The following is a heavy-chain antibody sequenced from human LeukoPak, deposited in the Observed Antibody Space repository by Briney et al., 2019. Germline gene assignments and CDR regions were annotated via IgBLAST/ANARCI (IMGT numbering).Heavy chain of an antibody. CDR1: GDSISNYY. Sequence: SETLSLTCTVSGDSISNYYWSWIRQPAGKGLEWIGRIYISGSTNYNPSLKSRVTISIDTSKNQFSLRLTSVTAADTAVYYCVRGIGTSYDSSRDAFDIWGQGTMVSVSS. V-gene: IGHV4-4*07. CDR3: VRGIGTSYDSSRDAFDI. J-gene: IGHJ3*02. CDR2: IYISGST. D-gene: IGHD3-22*01.